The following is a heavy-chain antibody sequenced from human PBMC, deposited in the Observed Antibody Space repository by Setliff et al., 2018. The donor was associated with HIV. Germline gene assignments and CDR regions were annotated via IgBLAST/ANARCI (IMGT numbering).Heavy chain of an antibody. CDR2: IFSSGST. J-gene: IGHJ5*02. CDR1: GGSISSYC. Sequence: SETLSLTCTVSGGSISSYCWNWIRQSPGRGLEWIGFIFSSGSTKYNPSLQSRVTMSIDTSKNQFSLKLTSVTAADTAVYYCAIRIDNSGSFPDKNWFDTWGQGSLVTVSS. D-gene: IGHD3-10*01. V-gene: IGHV4-4*09. CDR3: AIRIDNSGSFPDKNWFDT.